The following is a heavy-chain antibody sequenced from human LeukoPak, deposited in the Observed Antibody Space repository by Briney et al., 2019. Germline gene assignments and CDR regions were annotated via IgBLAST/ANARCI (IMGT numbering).Heavy chain of an antibody. D-gene: IGHD2-8*01. CDR3: AKNGSVRVSGFFDY. CDR1: SFTFSGFG. J-gene: IGHJ4*02. Sequence: GGSLRLSCAASSFTFSGFGMHWVRQAPGKGLEWVAFIRYDGSNKYFADSVKGRFTISRDNSKNTLYLQMNSLRTEDTAVYHCAKNGSVRVSGFFDYWGQGTLVTVSS. CDR2: IRYDGSNK. V-gene: IGHV3-30*02.